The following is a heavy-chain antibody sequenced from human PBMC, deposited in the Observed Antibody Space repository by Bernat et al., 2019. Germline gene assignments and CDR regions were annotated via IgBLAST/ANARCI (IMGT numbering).Heavy chain of an antibody. J-gene: IGHJ4*02. Sequence: QVQLQESGPGLVKPSQTLSLTCTVSGGSISSGGYYWSWIRQHPGKGLEWIGYIYYSGSTYYNPSLKSRVTISVDTSKNQFSLKLSSVTAVDTAVYYCARGRDYGDYDPHFDYWGQGTLVTVSS. V-gene: IGHV4-31*03. CDR3: ARGRDYGDYDPHFDY. D-gene: IGHD4-17*01. CDR1: GGSISSGGYY. CDR2: IYYSGST.